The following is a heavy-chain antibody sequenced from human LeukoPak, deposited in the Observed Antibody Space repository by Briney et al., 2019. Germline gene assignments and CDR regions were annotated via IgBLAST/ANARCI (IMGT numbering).Heavy chain of an antibody. D-gene: IGHD3-10*01. J-gene: IGHJ6*02. CDR3: ARGPMVRGVWSYYYGMDV. CDR1: GFTFSSYS. CDR2: ISSSSSTI. Sequence: GGSLRLSCAASGFTFSSYSMNWVRQAPGKGLEWVSYISSSSSTIYYADSVKGRFTISRDNAKNSLYLQMNSLRDEDTAVYCCARGPMVRGVWSYYYGMDVWGQGTTVTVSS. V-gene: IGHV3-48*02.